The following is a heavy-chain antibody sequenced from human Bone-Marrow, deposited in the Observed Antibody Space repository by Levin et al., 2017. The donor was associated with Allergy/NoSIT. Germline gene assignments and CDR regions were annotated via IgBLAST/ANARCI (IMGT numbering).Heavy chain of an antibody. D-gene: IGHD6-19*01. CDR2: ISWDASTT. J-gene: IGHJ4*02. Sequence: GGSLRLSCAASGFTFNDYTMHWDRQAPQRGLEWVSLISWDASTTYYADSVRGRFTISRDNSKNALYLQMNSLTTEDTALYYCAKDLSPRIAVTGNIEYWGQGTLVTVSS. V-gene: IGHV3-43*01. CDR1: GFTFNDYT. CDR3: AKDLSPRIAVTGNIEY.